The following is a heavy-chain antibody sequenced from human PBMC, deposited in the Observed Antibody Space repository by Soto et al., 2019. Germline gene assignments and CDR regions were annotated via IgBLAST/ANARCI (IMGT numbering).Heavy chain of an antibody. J-gene: IGHJ6*02. CDR3: GRGAATSDSGLDV. V-gene: IGHV4-4*07. CDR1: GGSISSYY. Sequence: TENLSLTCTDSGGSISSYYWTWIRQPAGKGLEWIGRIYTSWSTTYNPSLKTRLTMSVDTSKNQFSLKLSSLTAADTAVYYCGRGAATSDSGLDVCGQGTTVTVSS. CDR2: IYTSWST. D-gene: IGHD2-2*01.